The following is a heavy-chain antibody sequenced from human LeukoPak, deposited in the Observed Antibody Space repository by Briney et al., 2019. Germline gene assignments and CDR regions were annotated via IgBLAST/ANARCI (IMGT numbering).Heavy chain of an antibody. CDR2: IYYSGST. J-gene: IGHJ4*02. V-gene: IGHV4-59*08. Sequence: SETLSLTCTVSGVFINSHYWSWIRQSPGNGLEWIGDIYYSGSTKYNGYLKSRVTISVDTAKNHLSLRLSSVLAADTAIYYCVRRDNTGWNYFDYWGKGILVTVSS. CDR3: VRRDNTGWNYFDY. CDR1: GVFINSHY. D-gene: IGHD6-19*01.